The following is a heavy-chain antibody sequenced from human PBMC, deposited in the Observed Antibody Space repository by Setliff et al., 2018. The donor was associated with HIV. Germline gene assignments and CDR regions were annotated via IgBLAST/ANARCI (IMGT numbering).Heavy chain of an antibody. CDR2: IIPIFGTA. V-gene: IGHV1-69*05. CDR1: GGTFSSYA. D-gene: IGHD2-15*01. CDR3: ARERRYCSGGSCSKFFDY. Sequence: EASVKVSCKASGGTFSSYAISWVRQAPGQGLEWLGGIIPIFGTANYAQKLQGRVTITTDESTSTAYMELSSLRSEDTAVYSCARERRYCSGGSCSKFFDYWGEGTLVTVSS. J-gene: IGHJ4*02.